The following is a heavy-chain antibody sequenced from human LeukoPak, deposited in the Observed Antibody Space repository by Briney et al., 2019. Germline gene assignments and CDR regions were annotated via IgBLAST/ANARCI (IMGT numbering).Heavy chain of an antibody. CDR1: GYTFTSYA. D-gene: IGHD3-3*01. CDR2: INAGNGNT. V-gene: IGHV1-3*01. Sequence: ASVKVSCKASGYTFTSYAMHWVRQAPGQRLEWMGWINAGNGNTKYSQKFQGRVTITRDTSASTAYMELSSLRSEDTAVYYCARAAYDFWSGYYTEFDYWGQGTLVTVSS. J-gene: IGHJ4*02. CDR3: ARAAYDFWSGYYTEFDY.